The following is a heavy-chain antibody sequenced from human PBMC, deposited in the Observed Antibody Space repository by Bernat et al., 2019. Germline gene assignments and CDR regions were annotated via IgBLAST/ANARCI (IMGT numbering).Heavy chain of an antibody. Sequence: QVQLVESGGGVVQPGGSLRLSCAASGFTFTSYGMHWIRQAPGKGLEWVAFVRYDGSNKYYADSVKGRFTISKDNSKNTLYLQTNSLRAEDTAVYYCAKDESGMVATYWGQGTLVTVSS. J-gene: IGHJ4*02. V-gene: IGHV3-30*02. CDR1: GFTFTSYG. CDR2: VRYDGSNK. CDR3: AKDESGMVATY. D-gene: IGHD5-12*01.